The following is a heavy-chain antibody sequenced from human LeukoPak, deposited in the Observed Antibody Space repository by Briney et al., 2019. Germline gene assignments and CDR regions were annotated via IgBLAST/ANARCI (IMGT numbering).Heavy chain of an antibody. CDR1: GYSFTTYW. CDR2: IYPGDSDT. D-gene: IGHD5-12*01. V-gene: IGHV5-51*01. J-gene: IGHJ4*02. CDR3: AGTPGYSGYPLDY. Sequence: GESLKISCKGSGYSFTTYWIGWVRQMPGKGLEWMGIIYPGDSDTRYSPSFQGQVTISADKSISTAYLQWSSLKASDTAMYYCAGTPGYSGYPLDYWGQGTLVTVSS.